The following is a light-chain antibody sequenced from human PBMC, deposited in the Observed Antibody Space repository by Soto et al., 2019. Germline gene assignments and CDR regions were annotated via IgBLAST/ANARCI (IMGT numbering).Light chain of an antibody. Sequence: QSVLTQPPSASATPGQRVTISCSGTSSNIGGNYVYWYQQLPGTAPKVLIFRNNERPSGVPDRFSGSKSGTSASLSISGLRSEDEADYYCAVWDDRLSGVPFGGGTKLTVL. CDR1: SSNIGGNY. CDR2: RNN. CDR3: AVWDDRLSGVP. V-gene: IGLV1-47*01. J-gene: IGLJ3*02.